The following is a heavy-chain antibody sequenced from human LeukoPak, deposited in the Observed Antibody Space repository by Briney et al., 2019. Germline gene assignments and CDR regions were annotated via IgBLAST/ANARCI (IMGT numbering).Heavy chain of an antibody. CDR2: ISGSGGST. CDR1: GFTFSHYG. CDR3: AKSHHVTAIDY. J-gene: IGHJ4*02. V-gene: IGHV3-23*01. D-gene: IGHD2-21*02. Sequence: GGSLRLSCAASGFTFSHYGMTWVRQAPGKGLEWVSAISGSGGSTYYAGSVKGRFTISRDNSKNTLYLQMDSLRADDTAVYYCAKSHHVTAIDYWGQGTRVTVSS.